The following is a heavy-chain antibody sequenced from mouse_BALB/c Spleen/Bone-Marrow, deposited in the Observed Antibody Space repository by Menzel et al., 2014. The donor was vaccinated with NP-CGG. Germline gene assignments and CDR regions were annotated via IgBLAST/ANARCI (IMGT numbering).Heavy chain of an antibody. CDR2: INTYFGDI. CDR1: GYAFTDYA. CDR3: ARGYSNNYAMDY. D-gene: IGHD2-5*01. V-gene: IGHV1S137*01. Sequence: QVQLQQPGAELVRPGVSVKISCKGSGYAFTDYAMHWVKQSHAESLEWIGVINTYFGDISYNQKFKGKATIAVDKTSRTVYMALARLTAEDSAIYYCARGYSNNYAMDYWGQGTSVTVSS. J-gene: IGHJ4*01.